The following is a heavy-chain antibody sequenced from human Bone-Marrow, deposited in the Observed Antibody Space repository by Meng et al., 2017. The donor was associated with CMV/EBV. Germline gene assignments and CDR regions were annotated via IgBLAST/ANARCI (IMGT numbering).Heavy chain of an antibody. CDR1: GFTVSSNY. J-gene: IGHJ6*02. D-gene: IGHD3-10*01. V-gene: IGHV3-48*04. CDR3: ATYYYGSMDYYYGMDV. Sequence: GGSLRLSCPASGFTVSSNYMNWVRQAPGKGLEWVSYISSSSSTIYYADSVKGRFTISRDNAKNSLYLQMNSLRAEDTAVYYCATYYYGSMDYYYGMDVCGQGTTVTASS. CDR2: ISSSSSTI.